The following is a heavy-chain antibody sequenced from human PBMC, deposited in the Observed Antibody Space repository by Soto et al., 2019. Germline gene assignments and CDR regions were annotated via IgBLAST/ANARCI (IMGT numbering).Heavy chain of an antibody. D-gene: IGHD4-4*01. V-gene: IGHV4-34*01. CDR2: INHSGST. Sequence: SETLSLTCAVYGGSFIGYYCIFIRHPPGKGLEWIGEINHSGSTNYNPSLKSRVTISVDTSKNQCSLKLSSVTAADTAVYYCARKRMTTRPNWFDPWGQGTLVTVSS. J-gene: IGHJ5*02. CDR3: ARKRMTTRPNWFDP. CDR1: GGSFIGYY.